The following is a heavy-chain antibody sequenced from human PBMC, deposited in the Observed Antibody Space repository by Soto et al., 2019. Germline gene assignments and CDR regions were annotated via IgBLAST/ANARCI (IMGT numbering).Heavy chain of an antibody. Sequence: GGSLRLSCVGSGFTFDTYAMSWVRQAPGKGPEWVGTVSGTGGLTYHADSVKGRFTISRDNSKNTLYLQMDSLRAEDAALYYCALRGSSSWYYFDSWGQVTRVTVSS. V-gene: IGHV3-23*01. D-gene: IGHD6-13*01. J-gene: IGHJ4*02. CDR2: VSGTGGLT. CDR3: ALRGSSSWYYFDS. CDR1: GFTFDTYA.